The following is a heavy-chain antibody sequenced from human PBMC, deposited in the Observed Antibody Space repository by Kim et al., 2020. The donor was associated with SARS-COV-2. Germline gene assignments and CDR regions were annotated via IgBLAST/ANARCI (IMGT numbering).Heavy chain of an antibody. CDR2: ISGYNGYT. CDR1: GYTFTNYG. V-gene: IGHV1-18*01. CDR3: ARGSVVRGVVGLISPYDYYGMDV. J-gene: IGHJ6*02. D-gene: IGHD3-10*01. Sequence: ASVKVSCKASGYTFTNYGISWVRQAPGQGLEWMGWISGYNGYTNYAQELQGRVTMTTDTSTTTAYMELGRLKSDDTAVYYCARGSVVRGVVGLISPYDYYGMDVWGQGTTVTVSS.